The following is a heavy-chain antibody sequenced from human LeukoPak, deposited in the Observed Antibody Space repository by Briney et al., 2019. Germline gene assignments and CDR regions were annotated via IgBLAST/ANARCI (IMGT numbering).Heavy chain of an antibody. CDR3: ARLARDSSSWLGGYYYYYYMDV. V-gene: IGHV1-2*02. CDR1: GYTFTGYY. CDR2: INPNSGGT. J-gene: IGHJ6*03. Sequence: ASVKVSCKASGYTFTGYYMHWVRQAPGQGLEWMGWINPNSGGTNYAQKFQGRVTMTRDTSISTAYMELSRLRSDDTAVYYCARLARDSSSWLGGYYYYYYMDVWGKGTTVTVSS. D-gene: IGHD6-13*01.